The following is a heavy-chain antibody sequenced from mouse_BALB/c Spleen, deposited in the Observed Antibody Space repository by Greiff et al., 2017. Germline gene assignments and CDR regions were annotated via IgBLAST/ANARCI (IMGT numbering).Heavy chain of an antibody. CDR2: ISSGGSYT. J-gene: IGHJ3*01. CDR3: TRDDDYDPWFAY. V-gene: IGHV5-6-4*01. Sequence: EVHLVESGGGLVKPGGSLKLSCAASGFTFSSYTMSWVRQTPEKRLEWVATISSGGSYTYYPDSVKGRFTISRDNAKNTLYLQMSSLKSEDTAMYYCTRDDDYDPWFAYWGQGTLVTVSA. D-gene: IGHD2-4*01. CDR1: GFTFSSYT.